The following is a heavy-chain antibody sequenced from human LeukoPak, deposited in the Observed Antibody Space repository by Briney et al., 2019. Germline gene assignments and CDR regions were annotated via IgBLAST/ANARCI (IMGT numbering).Heavy chain of an antibody. V-gene: IGHV4-59*01. CDR2: IYGSGST. J-gene: IGHJ4*02. CDR3: ARDVFTTYDTGGGYFDY. CDR1: GGSISSYY. D-gene: IGHD3-22*01. Sequence: SETLSLTCTVSGGSISSYYWSWIRQPPGKGLEWIGHIYGSGSTNYNPSLKSRVTLSVDTSKNQFSLKLSSVTAADTAVYYCARDVFTTYDTGGGYFDYWGQGTLVTVSS.